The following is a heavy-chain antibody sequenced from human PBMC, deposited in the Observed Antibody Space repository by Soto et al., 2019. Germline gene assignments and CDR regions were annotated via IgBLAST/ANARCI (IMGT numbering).Heavy chain of an antibody. CDR3: ASMTKVYYYYGMDV. CDR2: INHSGST. Sequence: ETLSLTCAGYGEFFSGYSWSWLRQPPGKGLEWIGEINHSGSTSYNPSLKSRVIISVDTSKNHFSLNVTSVTAADTAVYYCASMTKVYYYYGMDVWGQGTTVTVSS. D-gene: IGHD3-16*01. CDR1: GEFFSGYS. J-gene: IGHJ6*02. V-gene: IGHV4-34*01.